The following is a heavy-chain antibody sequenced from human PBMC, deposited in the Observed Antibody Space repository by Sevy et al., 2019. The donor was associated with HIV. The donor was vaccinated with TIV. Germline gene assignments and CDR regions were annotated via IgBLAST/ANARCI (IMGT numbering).Heavy chain of an antibody. V-gene: IGHV4-4*02. J-gene: IGHJ5*02. CDR2: ISHNGSA. D-gene: IGHD3-10*01. Sequence: SETLSLTCAVSGDSINSNNWWNWVRQPPGKGLEWIGEISHNGSATYNRSLKSRVTISVDKSKNQFSLKLSSVTAADTAVYYCARVLRGLLYFGELLIDGKNWFDPLGQGTLVTVSS. CDR3: ARVLRGLLYFGELLIDGKNWFDP. CDR1: GDSINSNNW.